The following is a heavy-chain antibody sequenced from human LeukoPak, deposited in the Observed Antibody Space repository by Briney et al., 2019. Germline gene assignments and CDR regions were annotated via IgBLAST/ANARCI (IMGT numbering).Heavy chain of an antibody. CDR3: ARMYSSAYYGMDV. V-gene: IGHV4-4*02. CDR2: IYHSGST. Sequence: SETLSLTCAVSGGSISSSNWWSRVRQPPGKGLEWIGEIYHSGSTNYNPSLKSRVTISVDKSKNQFSLKLSSVTAADTAVYYCARMYSSAYYGMDVWGKGTTVTVSS. CDR1: GGSISSSNW. D-gene: IGHD6-19*01. J-gene: IGHJ6*04.